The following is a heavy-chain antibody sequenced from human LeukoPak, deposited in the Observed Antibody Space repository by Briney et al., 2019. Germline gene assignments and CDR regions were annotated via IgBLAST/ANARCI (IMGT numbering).Heavy chain of an antibody. CDR3: ARDQGAPHYYYGMDV. Sequence: ASVKVSCKASGGTFSSYATSWVRQAPGQGLEWMGGIIPIFGTANYAQKFQGRVTITADESTSTAYMELSSLRSEDTAVYYCARDQGAPHYYYGMDVWGQGTTVTVSS. J-gene: IGHJ6*02. CDR2: IIPIFGTA. V-gene: IGHV1-69*13. CDR1: GGTFSSYA.